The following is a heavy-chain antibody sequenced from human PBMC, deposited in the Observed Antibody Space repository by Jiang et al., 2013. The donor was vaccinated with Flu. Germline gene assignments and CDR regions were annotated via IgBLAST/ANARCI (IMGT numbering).Heavy chain of an antibody. D-gene: IGHD6-19*01. V-gene: IGHV3-23*01. CDR3: AIRSSGWSFDY. Sequence: ASGFTFSSYAMSWVRQAPGKGLEWVSAISGSGGSTYYADSVKGRFTISRDNSKNTLYLQMNSLRAEDTAVYYCAIRSSGWSFDYWGQGTLVTVSS. J-gene: IGHJ4*02. CDR1: GFTFSSYA. CDR2: ISGSGGST.